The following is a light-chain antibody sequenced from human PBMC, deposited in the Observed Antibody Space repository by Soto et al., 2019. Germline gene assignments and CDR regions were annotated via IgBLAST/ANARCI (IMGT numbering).Light chain of an antibody. V-gene: IGLV2-8*01. J-gene: IGLJ3*02. Sequence: QSALTQPPSASGSPGQSVTISCTGTNSDVGGYNYVSWYQQHPGKAPKLMISEVSKRPSGVPDRFSGSKSGNTASLTVSGLQAEDEADYYCSSFAGNTNLVFGGGTKLTVL. CDR3: SSFAGNTNLV. CDR1: NSDVGGYNY. CDR2: EVS.